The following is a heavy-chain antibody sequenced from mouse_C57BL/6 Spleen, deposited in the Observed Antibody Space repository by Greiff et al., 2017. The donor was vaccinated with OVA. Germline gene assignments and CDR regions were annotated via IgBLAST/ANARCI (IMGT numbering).Heavy chain of an antibody. D-gene: IGHD1-1*01. V-gene: IGHV1-7*01. Sequence: QVQLQQSGAELAKPGASVKLSCKASGYTFTSYWMHWVKQRPGQGLEWIGYINPSSGYTKYNQKFKDKATLTADKFSSTAYMQLSSLTYEDSAVYYCASGSPSFAYWSQGTLVTVSA. CDR3: ASGSPSFAY. CDR1: GYTFTSYW. J-gene: IGHJ3*01. CDR2: INPSSGYT.